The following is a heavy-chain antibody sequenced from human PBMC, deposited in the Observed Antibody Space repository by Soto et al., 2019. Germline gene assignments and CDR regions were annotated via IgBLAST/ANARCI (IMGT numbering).Heavy chain of an antibody. J-gene: IGHJ4*02. CDR3: ARDPPPPDY. CDR2: ISAYNGNT. Sequence: QVQLVQSGAEVKKPGASVKVSCKASGYTFASYAISWMRQAPGQGLEWMGWISAYNGNTNYAQKLQSRVTRTTDTSTSIAYMELRSLRADDTAVYYCARDPPPPDYWGQGTLVTFSS. V-gene: IGHV1-18*01. CDR1: GYTFASYA.